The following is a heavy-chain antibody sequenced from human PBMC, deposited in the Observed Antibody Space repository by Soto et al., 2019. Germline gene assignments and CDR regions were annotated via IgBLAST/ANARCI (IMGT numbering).Heavy chain of an antibody. CDR1: GYTFTNYA. J-gene: IGHJ6*02. CDR2: INSGNGNT. D-gene: IGHD1-26*01. Sequence: QVQFVQSGAEEKKPGASVKVSCKASGYTFTNYAIHWVRQAPAQRLEWMGWINSGNGNTKYSQTFQGRVTITRDTSASTAYMELSSLRSEDTGVYYCARLGQWGGMDVWGQGTTVTVSS. CDR3: ARLGQWGGMDV. V-gene: IGHV1-3*05.